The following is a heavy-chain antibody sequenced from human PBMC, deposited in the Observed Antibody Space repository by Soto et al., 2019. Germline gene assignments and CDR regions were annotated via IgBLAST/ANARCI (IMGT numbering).Heavy chain of an antibody. Sequence: GGSLRLSCEASGFSFSIHGMHWVRQARGKGPEWVAVIWYDGNNKYYADSVKGRFSISRDNSRNTLYLQMNSLRVEDTAVYFCGRGGRGAPIPDVWGQGTTVTVSS. CDR1: GFSFSIHG. D-gene: IGHD1-26*01. J-gene: IGHJ6*02. CDR3: GRGGRGAPIPDV. CDR2: IWYDGNNK. V-gene: IGHV3-33*01.